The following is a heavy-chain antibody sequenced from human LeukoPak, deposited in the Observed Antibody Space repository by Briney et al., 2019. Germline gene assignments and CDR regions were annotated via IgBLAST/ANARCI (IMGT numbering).Heavy chain of an antibody. CDR1: GGSISGNY. V-gene: IGHV4-4*07. CDR2: IYNSGTT. CDR3: AGVWDFYGENFYFDY. J-gene: IGHJ4*02. Sequence: SETLSLTCTVSGGSISGNYWSWIRQSAGRGLEWIGRIYNSGTTNYNPSLKSRASMSVDTSKNQFSLRLSSVTAADTAMYYFAGVWDFYGENFYFDYWGQGILVTFSS. D-gene: IGHD3-10*01.